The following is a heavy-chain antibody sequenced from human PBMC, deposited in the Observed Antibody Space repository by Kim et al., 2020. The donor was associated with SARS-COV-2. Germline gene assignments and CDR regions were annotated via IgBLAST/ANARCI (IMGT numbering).Heavy chain of an antibody. Sequence: SETLSLTCTVFGGSVTSGSYYWSWLRQSPGRGLEWIGYISSSGSTEYNPSLRSRVTISPDTSENQFSLTLRSATAADTAVSYCTKALRRANYYYGLDVWG. CDR1: GGSVTSGSYY. CDR3: TKALRRANYYYGLDV. J-gene: IGHJ6*01. V-gene: IGHV4-61*01. CDR2: ISSSGST.